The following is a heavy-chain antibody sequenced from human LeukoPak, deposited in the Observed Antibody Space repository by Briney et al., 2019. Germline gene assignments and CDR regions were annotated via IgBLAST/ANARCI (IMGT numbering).Heavy chain of an antibody. J-gene: IGHJ4*02. D-gene: IGHD5-24*01. CDR1: GDSISSYY. CDR2: ISDSGST. Sequence: SETLSLTCTVSGDSISSYYWSWIRQPPGKGLEWIGYISDSGSTNYSPSLKSRVTISVDTPKNQFSLKLSSVTAADTAVYYCARGGWLQTNDYWGQGTLVTVSS. CDR3: ARGGWLQTNDY. V-gene: IGHV4-59*01.